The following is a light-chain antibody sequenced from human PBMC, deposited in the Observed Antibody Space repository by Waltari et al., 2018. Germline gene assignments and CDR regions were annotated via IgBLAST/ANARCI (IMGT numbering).Light chain of an antibody. Sequence: QLVLTQSPSASASLGASVKLTCTLSSGHSSNVIAWLQQQPEKGPRYLMKVNSDGSHSKGDEIPDRFSVSGSGAERYLTISSLQSEDEADYYCQTGGHGTWVFGGGTKLTVL. V-gene: IGLV4-69*01. CDR3: QTGGHGTWV. CDR2: VNSDGSH. J-gene: IGLJ3*02. CDR1: SGHSSNV.